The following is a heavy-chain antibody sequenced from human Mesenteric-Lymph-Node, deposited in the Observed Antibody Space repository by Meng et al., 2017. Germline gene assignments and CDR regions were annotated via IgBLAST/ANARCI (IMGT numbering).Heavy chain of an antibody. D-gene: IGHD4-17*01. CDR3: AKGRYYLYGDETEFDY. CDR1: GFTFHNYA. J-gene: IGHJ4*02. CDR2: IDGSSTVI. Sequence: GESLKISYAASGFTFHNYAMSLVRQAPGRGLEWVSAIDGSSTVIYSTDSVKGRFTISRDNSMNTLYLQINSLRAEDTALYYCAKGRYYLYGDETEFDYWGQGTLVTVSS. V-gene: IGHV3-23*01.